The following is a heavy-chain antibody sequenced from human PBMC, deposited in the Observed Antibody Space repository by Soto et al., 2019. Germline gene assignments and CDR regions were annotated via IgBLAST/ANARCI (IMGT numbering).Heavy chain of an antibody. V-gene: IGHV1-2*04. Sequence: ASVKVSCKASGYTFTGYCMHWVRQAPGQGLEWMGWINPNSGGTNYAQKFQGWVTMTRDTSISTAYMELSRLRSDDTAVYYCARAISSGYYPFFDYWGQGTLVTVSS. CDR3: ARAISSGYYPFFDY. J-gene: IGHJ4*02. D-gene: IGHD3-22*01. CDR2: INPNSGGT. CDR1: GYTFTGYC.